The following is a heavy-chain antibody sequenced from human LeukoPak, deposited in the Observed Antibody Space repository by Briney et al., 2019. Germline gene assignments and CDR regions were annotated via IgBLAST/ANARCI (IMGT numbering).Heavy chain of an antibody. Sequence: PGGSLRLSCAGSGFTFRSYDMSWVRQPTGKGLEWVSAIDTAGDTKYLGSVKGRFTISRENAKNSLYLQMNSLRAGDTAVYYCARYCSGVSCYPGYGMDVWGQGTTVTVSS. J-gene: IGHJ6*02. D-gene: IGHD2-15*01. CDR3: ARYCSGVSCYPGYGMDV. CDR1: GFTFRSYD. V-gene: IGHV3-13*01. CDR2: IDTAGDT.